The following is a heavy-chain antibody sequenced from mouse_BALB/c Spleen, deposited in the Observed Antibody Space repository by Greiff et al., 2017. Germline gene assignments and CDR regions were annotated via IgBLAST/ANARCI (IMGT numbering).Heavy chain of an antibody. J-gene: IGHJ3*01. CDR2: ISDGGSYT. D-gene: IGHD2-10*02. V-gene: IGHV5-4*02. CDR1: GFTFSDYY. Sequence: EVQVVESGGGLVKPGGSLKLSCAASGFTFSDYYMYWVRQTPEKRLEWVATISDGGSYTYYPDSVKGRFTISRDNAKNNLYLQMSSLKSEDTAMYYCAREYGNSWGQGTLVTVSA. CDR3: AREYGNS.